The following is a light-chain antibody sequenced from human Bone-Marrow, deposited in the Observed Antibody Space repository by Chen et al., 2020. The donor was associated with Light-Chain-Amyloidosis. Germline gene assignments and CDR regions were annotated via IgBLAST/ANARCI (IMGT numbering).Light chain of an antibody. CDR2: RDT. Sequence: SYEMQKQPLGSVSPGKTARLTCTGDDLPTKYAYWYQQKPGQAPVLVIHRDTERPSGISERFSGSSSGTTATLTISGVQAEDEADYHCQSADSSGTYEVIFGGGTKLTVL. J-gene: IGLJ2*01. CDR1: DLPTKY. CDR3: QSADSSGTYEVI. V-gene: IGLV3-25*03.